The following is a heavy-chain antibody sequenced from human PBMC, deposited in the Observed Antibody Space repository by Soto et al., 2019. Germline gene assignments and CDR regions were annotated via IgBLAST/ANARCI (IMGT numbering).Heavy chain of an antibody. CDR3: ASGIWERSSGWYYFDS. Sequence: ASVKVSCKASGYTFTNYAVNWMRQAPGQSIEWMGWINAGNGHTKYSQKYQGRITLTRDTSATTVYHELSRLSSEDTALYFCASGIWERSSGWYYFDSWGQGTLVTVSS. CDR2: INAGNGHT. CDR1: GYTFTNYA. V-gene: IGHV1-3*01. J-gene: IGHJ4*02. D-gene: IGHD6-19*01.